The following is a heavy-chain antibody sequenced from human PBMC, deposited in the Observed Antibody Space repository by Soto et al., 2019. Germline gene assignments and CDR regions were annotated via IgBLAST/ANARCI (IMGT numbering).Heavy chain of an antibody. J-gene: IGHJ5*02. Sequence: SETLSLTCAVSGYSISSGYYWGLLRQPPVKGREWLGSIYHGGSTYYNTSLNSRLTLSIDMTNNHVSLILNSVTAADTAVYSCARVGPWVPYYYDSSPYTFENWFDPWGQGTLVTVSS. CDR1: GYSISSGYY. D-gene: IGHD3-22*01. CDR2: IYHGGST. V-gene: IGHV4-38-2*01. CDR3: ARVGPWVPYYYDSSPYTFENWFDP.